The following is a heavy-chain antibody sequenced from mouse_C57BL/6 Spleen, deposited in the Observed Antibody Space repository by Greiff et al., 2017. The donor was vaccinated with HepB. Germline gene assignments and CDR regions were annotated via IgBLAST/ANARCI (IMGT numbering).Heavy chain of an antibody. D-gene: IGHD1-1*02. V-gene: IGHV5-4*03. CDR2: ISDGGSYT. Sequence: DVMLVESGGGLVKPGGSLKLSCAASGFTFSSYAMSWVRQTPEKRLEWVATISDGGSYTYYPDNVKGRFTISRDNAKNNLYLQMSHLKSEDTAMYYCARDGVGTGYFDYWGQGTTLTVSS. J-gene: IGHJ2*01. CDR3: ARDGVGTGYFDY. CDR1: GFTFSSYA.